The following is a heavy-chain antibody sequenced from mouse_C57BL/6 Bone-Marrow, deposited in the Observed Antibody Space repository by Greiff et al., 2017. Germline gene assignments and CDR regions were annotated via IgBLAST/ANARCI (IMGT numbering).Heavy chain of an antibody. CDR1: GFTFSDYG. Sequence: EVNLVESGGGLVKPGGSLKLSCAASGFTFSDYGMHWVRQAPEKGLEWVAYISSGSSTIYYADTVKGRFTISRDNAKNTLFLQMTSLRSEDTAMYYCARGLTGSYYYAMDYWGQGTSVTVSS. CDR3: ARGLTGSYYYAMDY. J-gene: IGHJ4*01. V-gene: IGHV5-17*01. D-gene: IGHD4-1*01. CDR2: ISSGSSTI.